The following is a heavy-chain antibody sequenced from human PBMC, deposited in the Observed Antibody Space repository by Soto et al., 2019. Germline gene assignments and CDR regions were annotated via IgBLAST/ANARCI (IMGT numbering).Heavy chain of an antibody. D-gene: IGHD3-10*01. V-gene: IGHV3-30-3*01. CDR1: GFTFSSYA. J-gene: IGHJ5*02. Sequence: GGSLRLSCAASGFTFSSYAMHWVRQAPGKGLEWVAVISYDGSNKYYADSVKGRFTISRDNSKNTLYLQMNSLRAEDTAVYYCARDRPYYYGSGSSNWFDPWGQGTLVTVSS. CDR3: ARDRPYYYGSGSSNWFDP. CDR2: ISYDGSNK.